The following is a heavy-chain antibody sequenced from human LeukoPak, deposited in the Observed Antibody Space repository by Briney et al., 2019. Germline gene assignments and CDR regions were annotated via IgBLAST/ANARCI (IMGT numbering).Heavy chain of an antibody. D-gene: IGHD6-19*01. CDR3: ARDRGSGWHTFDY. CDR1: GFTFSSYY. V-gene: IGHV3-21*01. CDR2: XSXXSTYM. Sequence: GGSLRLSCAASGFTFSSYYMSWXXQXPGKGLXXXSSXSXXSTYMXYXXSVRGXXXISXXXAKNSLYLQMNSLRAEDTAVYYCARDRGSGWHTFDYWGQGTLVTVSS. J-gene: IGHJ4*02.